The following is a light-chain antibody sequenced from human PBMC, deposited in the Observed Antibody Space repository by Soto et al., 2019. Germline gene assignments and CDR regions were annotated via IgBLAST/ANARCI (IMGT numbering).Light chain of an antibody. V-gene: IGKV3-15*01. CDR1: QSVSSN. Sequence: EIVMTQSPATLSVSPGERATLSCRASQSVSSNLAWYQQKPGQAPRLLIYCASTRATGIPARFSGSGSGTEFTLTISRLQSEHFAIYYCQRYNNWPLTFGQGTKVEIK. CDR3: QRYNNWPLT. J-gene: IGKJ1*01. CDR2: CAS.